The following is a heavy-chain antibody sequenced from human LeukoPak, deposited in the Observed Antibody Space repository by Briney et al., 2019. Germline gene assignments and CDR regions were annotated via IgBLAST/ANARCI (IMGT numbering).Heavy chain of an antibody. J-gene: IGHJ4*02. CDR1: GFTFSTYN. CDR2: ITSGDTYI. CDR3: ARDGRGTMGS. Sequence: GGSLRLSCAASGFTFSTYNMNWVRQAPGKGLEWVSSITSGDTYIYYADSVKGRFTISRDNAKNSLYLQMNSLRAEDTAVYYCARDGRGTMGSWGQGTLVTVSS. D-gene: IGHD1-26*01. V-gene: IGHV3-21*01.